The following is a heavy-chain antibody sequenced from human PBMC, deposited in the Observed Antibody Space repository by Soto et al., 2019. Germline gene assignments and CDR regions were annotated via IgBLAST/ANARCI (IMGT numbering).Heavy chain of an antibody. J-gene: IGHJ3*02. CDR3: ASNVDTGDAFDI. Sequence: ASVKVSCKASGYPFSSYTMHWVRQGPGQRLEWMGWINAGNGHTEYSQKFQGRVTITRDTSASTAYMELSSLRSEDTAVYYCASNVDTGDAFDIWGQGTMVTVSS. CDR1: GYPFSSYT. D-gene: IGHD5-18*01. CDR2: INAGNGHT. V-gene: IGHV1-3*01.